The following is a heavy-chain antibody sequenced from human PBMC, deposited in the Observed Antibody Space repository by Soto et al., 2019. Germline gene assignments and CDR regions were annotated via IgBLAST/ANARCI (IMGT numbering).Heavy chain of an antibody. Sequence: GGSLRLSCTASGFTFGDYAMSWFRQAPGKGLEWVGFIRSKAYGGTTEYAASVKRIFTISRDDSKSIAYLQMNSLKTEDTAVYYCTRDSCSSTSCYGGEYYFDYWGQGTLVTVSS. CDR3: TRDSCSSTSCYGGEYYFDY. D-gene: IGHD2-2*01. V-gene: IGHV3-49*03. CDR2: IRSKAYGGTT. J-gene: IGHJ4*02. CDR1: GFTFGDYA.